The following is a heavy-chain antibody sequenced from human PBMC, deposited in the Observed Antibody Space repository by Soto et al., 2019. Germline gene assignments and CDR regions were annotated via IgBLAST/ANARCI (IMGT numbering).Heavy chain of an antibody. D-gene: IGHD3-22*01. V-gene: IGHV3-21*01. CDR1: GFTFSSYS. CDR3: ARDYYDSSGYYLEHDY. Sequence: GGSLRLSCAASGFTFSSYSMNWVRQAPGKGLEWVSSISSSSSYIYYADSVKGRFTISRDNAKNSLYLQMNSLRAEDTAVYYCARDYYDSSGYYLEHDYWGQGTLVTVS. CDR2: ISSSSSYI. J-gene: IGHJ4*02.